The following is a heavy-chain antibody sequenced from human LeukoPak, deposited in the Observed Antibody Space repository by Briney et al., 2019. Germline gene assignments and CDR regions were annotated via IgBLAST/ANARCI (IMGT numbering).Heavy chain of an antibody. V-gene: IGHV3-7*01. CDR2: IKQDGSEK. CDR3: VRLIVGASDY. Sequence: GGSLRLSCAASEFTFSNYWMSWVRQAPGKGLEWVANIKQDGSEKYYVDSVKGRFTISRDNAKNSLYLQMNSLRAEDTAVYYCVRLIVGASDYWGQGTLVTVSS. CDR1: EFTFSNYW. D-gene: IGHD1-26*01. J-gene: IGHJ4*02.